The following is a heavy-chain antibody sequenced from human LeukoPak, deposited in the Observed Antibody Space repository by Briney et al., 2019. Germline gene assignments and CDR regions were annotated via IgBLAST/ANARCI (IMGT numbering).Heavy chain of an antibody. CDR1: GFTFSPYN. V-gene: IGHV3-21*01. CDR3: ARGGGYCGGDCYGIDY. D-gene: IGHD2-21*01. CDR2: ISSGSTYI. J-gene: IGHJ4*02. Sequence: GGSLRLSCAASGFTFSPYNMNWVRQAPGKGLEWVSAISSGSTYIYYAGSVKGRFTISRDNAKNSLYLQMNSLRAEDTAVYYCARGGGYCGGDCYGIDYWGQGTLVTVSS.